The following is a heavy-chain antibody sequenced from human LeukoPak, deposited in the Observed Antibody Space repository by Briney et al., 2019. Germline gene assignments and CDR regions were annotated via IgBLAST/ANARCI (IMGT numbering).Heavy chain of an antibody. Sequence: GGSLRLSCAASGFTFSSYSMNWLRQAPEKGLEWVSSISSSRSYIYYADSVKGRFTISRDNAKNSLYLQMNRLRAEDTAVYCCARELREHTLEPAAPFEDAFDIWGQGTMVTVSS. D-gene: IGHD2-2*01. V-gene: IGHV3-21*01. J-gene: IGHJ3*02. CDR1: GFTFSSYS. CDR2: ISSSRSYI. CDR3: ARELREHTLEPAAPFEDAFDI.